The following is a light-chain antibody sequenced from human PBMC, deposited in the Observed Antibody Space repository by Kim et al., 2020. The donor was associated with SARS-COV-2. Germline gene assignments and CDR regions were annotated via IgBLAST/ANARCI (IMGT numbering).Light chain of an antibody. CDR1: SSYIGAYNY. V-gene: IGLV2-14*03. J-gene: IGLJ2*01. CDR3: TSYTNSCAFVL. CDR2: DVS. Sequence: SITVSFTETSSYIGAYNYFSCYQQHPSKTPKFRIFDVSVRPSGGSNRFSGSKSGNTASLTISVLQTDDEADYYCTSYTNSCAFVLFGGGTQLTVL.